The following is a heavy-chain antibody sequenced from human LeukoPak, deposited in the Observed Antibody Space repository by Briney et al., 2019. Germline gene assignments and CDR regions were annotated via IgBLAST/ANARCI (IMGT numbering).Heavy chain of an antibody. V-gene: IGHV3-30*18. CDR2: TSYDGSKK. CDR1: GFAFSNYA. J-gene: IGHJ6*02. D-gene: IGHD2-2*01. CDR3: AKGGYDNSNRRGYYAMDV. Sequence: PGGSLRLSCADSGFAFSNYAMHWVRQAPVKGLEWVALTSYDGSKKSYADSVKGRFTISRDNSKNTLYLQMNSLRAEDTAVYYCAKGGYDNSNRRGYYAMDVWGQGTTVTVSS.